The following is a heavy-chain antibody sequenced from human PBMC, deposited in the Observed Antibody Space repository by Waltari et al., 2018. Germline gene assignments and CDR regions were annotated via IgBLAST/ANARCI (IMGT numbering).Heavy chain of an antibody. CDR1: GFPFRNNW. D-gene: IGHD6-19*01. V-gene: IGHV3-7*03. J-gene: IGHJ4*02. CDR2: IKGDGSER. CDR3: ARGSGWVFDY. Sequence: EVQLVESGGGLVQPGGSLRLSCVASGFPFRNNWMAWVRQAPGKGVEWVAIIKGDGSERHYVDSVKGRFTISRDNPKNSQYLQMNSLRADDTAVYYCARGSGWVFDYWGQGTVVTVSS.